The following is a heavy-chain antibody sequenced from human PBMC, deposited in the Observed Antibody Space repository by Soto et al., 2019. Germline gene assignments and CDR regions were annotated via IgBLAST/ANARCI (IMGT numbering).Heavy chain of an antibody. V-gene: IGHV1-3*01. J-gene: IGHJ4*02. CDR1: GYTFTSYA. CDR2: INAGNGNT. CDR3: ARADYYDLDY. D-gene: IGHD3-22*01. Sequence: QVQLVQSGAEVKKPGDSVKGSFKASGYTFTSYAMQWVRQAPGQRLEWMGWINAGNGNTKYSQKFQGRVTITRDTSASTAYMELSSLKSDDTAVYYCARADYYDLDYWGQGTLVTVSS.